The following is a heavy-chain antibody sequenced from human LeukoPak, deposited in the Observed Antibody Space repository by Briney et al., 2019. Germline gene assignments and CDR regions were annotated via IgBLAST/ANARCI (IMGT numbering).Heavy chain of an antibody. V-gene: IGHV3-23*01. CDR3: VKGRRKSGYDD. CDR1: GFILSTYV. J-gene: IGHJ4*02. CDR2: IGAGDSTT. D-gene: IGHD5-12*01. Sequence: PGGSLRLSSAASGFILSTYVMNWVPKAPGKGPEWVSSIGAGDSTTYYADSVKGRFTISRDNSMNTLYLQMNSLRVEDTAIYYCVKGRRKSGYDDWGQGALVTVSS.